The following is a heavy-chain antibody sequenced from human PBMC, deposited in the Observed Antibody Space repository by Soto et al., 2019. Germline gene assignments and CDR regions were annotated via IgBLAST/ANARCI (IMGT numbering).Heavy chain of an antibody. J-gene: IGHJ6*02. CDR1: GFTFSSYS. V-gene: IGHV3-48*01. CDR3: AKIGTYLRMDV. CDR2: ISSGSGTT. D-gene: IGHD3-10*01. Sequence: EVQLVESGGGLVQPGGSLRLSCAVSGFTFSSYSMNWVRQAPGKGLEWVSYISSGSGTTYYADSVKGRFSISRDNANNSLYMQMTSLRVEDTAVYYCAKIGTYLRMDVWGQGNTVTVSS.